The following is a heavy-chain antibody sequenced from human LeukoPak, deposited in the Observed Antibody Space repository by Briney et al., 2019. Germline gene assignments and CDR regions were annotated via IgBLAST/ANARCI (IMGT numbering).Heavy chain of an antibody. CDR3: AREFGHYYGSGSYSGNDAFDI. Sequence: ASVKVSCKASGGTFSSYAISWVRQAPGQGLEWMGRIIPILGIANYAQKFQGRVTITADKSTSTAYMELSSLRSEDTAVYYCAREFGHYYGSGSYSGNDAFDIWGQGTMVTVSS. V-gene: IGHV1-69*04. CDR2: IIPILGIA. D-gene: IGHD3-10*01. J-gene: IGHJ3*02. CDR1: GGTFSSYA.